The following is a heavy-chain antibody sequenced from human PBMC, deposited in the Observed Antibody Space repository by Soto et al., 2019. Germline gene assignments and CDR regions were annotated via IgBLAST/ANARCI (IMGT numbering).Heavy chain of an antibody. V-gene: IGHV3-7*03. CDR1: GFTLNNYY. CDR2: IKGDGSDP. J-gene: IGHJ4*02. Sequence: GGSLRLSCAASGFTLNNYYLSWVRQAPGKGLEWVGNIKGDGSDPHYVDSVKGRFTISRDNAENSIYLQMNSLKAEDTAMYYCARDPVKADWGQGTLVTVSS. CDR3: ARDPVKAD.